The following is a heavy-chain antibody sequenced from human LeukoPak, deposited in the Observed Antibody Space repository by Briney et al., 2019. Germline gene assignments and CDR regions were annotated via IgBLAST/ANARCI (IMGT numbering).Heavy chain of an antibody. D-gene: IGHD3-22*01. V-gene: IGHV3-23*01. J-gene: IGHJ4*02. CDR1: GFTFTSYA. CDR2: ISGSGGTT. Sequence: HTGGSLRLSCVASGFTFTSYAMSWVRQAPGKGLEWVSSISGSGGTTYYADSVKGRYTISRDNSKKTVYLQMNSLRAEDTAVCYCAKGTYYYDSSGSYGYYWGQGTLVIVSS. CDR3: AKGTYYYDSSGSYGYY.